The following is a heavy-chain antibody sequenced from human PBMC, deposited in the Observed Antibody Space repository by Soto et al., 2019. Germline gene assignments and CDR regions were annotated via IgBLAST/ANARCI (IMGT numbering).Heavy chain of an antibody. CDR3: ARNRYGSGSYYKGVGVGFDY. CDR2: INPNSGGT. V-gene: IGHV1-2*04. D-gene: IGHD3-10*01. CDR1: GYTFTGYY. J-gene: IGHJ4*02. Sequence: QVQLVQSGAEVKKPGASVKVSCKASGYTFTGYYMHWVRQAPGQGLEWMGWINPNSGGTNYAQKFQGWVTMTRDTSISTAYMELSRLRSDDTAVYYCARNRYGSGSYYKGVGVGFDYWGQGTLVTVSS.